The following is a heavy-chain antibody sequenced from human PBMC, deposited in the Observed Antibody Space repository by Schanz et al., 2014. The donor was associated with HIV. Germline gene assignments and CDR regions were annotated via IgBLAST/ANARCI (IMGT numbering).Heavy chain of an antibody. Sequence: QVQLQQWGAGLVKPSETLSLTCAVYGGSFRVYYWSWIRQHPGKGLEWIGYISYSGSAYYNPSLKSRVTISVDTSKNQFSLKLSSVTAADTAVYYCARDRPVIVGATRADGGTDFDYWGQGTLVTVSS. CDR1: GGSFRVYY. CDR3: ARDRPVIVGATRADGGTDFDY. J-gene: IGHJ4*02. CDR2: ISYSGSA. V-gene: IGHV4-31*11. D-gene: IGHD1-26*01.